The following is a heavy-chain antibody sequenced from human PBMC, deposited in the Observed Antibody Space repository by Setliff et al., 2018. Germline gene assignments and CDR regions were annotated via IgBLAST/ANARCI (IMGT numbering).Heavy chain of an antibody. CDR1: GYTFTSYD. J-gene: IGHJ4*02. Sequence: ASVKVSCKASGYTFTSYDINWVRQATGQGLEWMGWMNPNSGNTGYAQKFQGRVTITADESTSTAYMALSSLRSEDTAVYYCARDGGFGESSRYFDYWGQGTLVTVSS. CDR3: ARDGGFGESSRYFDY. CDR2: MNPNSGNT. D-gene: IGHD3-10*01. V-gene: IGHV1-8*01.